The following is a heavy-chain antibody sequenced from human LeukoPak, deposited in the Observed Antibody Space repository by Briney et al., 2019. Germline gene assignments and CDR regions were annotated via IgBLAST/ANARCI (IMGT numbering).Heavy chain of an antibody. V-gene: IGHV4-59*10. Sequence: SETLSLTCAVYGGSFSGYYWSWIRQPAGKGLEWIGRISSSGSTNYNPSLKSRVTISVDTSKNQFSLKLSSVTAADTAVYYCARHGTYGDYVVNAFDIWGQGTMVTVSS. D-gene: IGHD4-17*01. J-gene: IGHJ3*02. CDR2: ISSSGST. CDR3: ARHGTYGDYVVNAFDI. CDR1: GGSFSGYY.